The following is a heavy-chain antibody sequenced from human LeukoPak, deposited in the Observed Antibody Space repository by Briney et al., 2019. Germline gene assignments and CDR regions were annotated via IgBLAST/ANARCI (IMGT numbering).Heavy chain of an antibody. CDR3: AKGGTYYDFWGGSYFYYMDV. CDR2: IYYSGST. V-gene: IGHV4-59*01. J-gene: IGHJ6*03. CDR1: GGSISSYY. D-gene: IGHD3-3*01. Sequence: SETLSLTCTVSGGSISSYYWSWIRQPPGKGLEWIGYIYYSGSTNYNPSLKSRVTISVDTSKNQFSLKLSSVTAADTAVYYCAKGGTYYDFWGGSYFYYMDVWGTGTTVTVSS.